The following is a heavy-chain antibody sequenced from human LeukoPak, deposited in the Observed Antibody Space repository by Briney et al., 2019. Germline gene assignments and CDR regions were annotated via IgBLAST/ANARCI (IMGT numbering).Heavy chain of an antibody. V-gene: IGHV4-61*02. D-gene: IGHD6-13*01. CDR3: ARDVVAAAGSFDY. CDR1: GGSIESATSY. CDR2: IYSSGST. J-gene: IGHJ4*02. Sequence: SETLSLTCSISGGSIESATSYWSWIRQPAGKGLEWIGRIYSSGSTNYSPSLKSRVTMSVDTSKNQFSLKLSSVTAADTAVYYCARDVVAAAGSFDYWGQGTQVTVSS.